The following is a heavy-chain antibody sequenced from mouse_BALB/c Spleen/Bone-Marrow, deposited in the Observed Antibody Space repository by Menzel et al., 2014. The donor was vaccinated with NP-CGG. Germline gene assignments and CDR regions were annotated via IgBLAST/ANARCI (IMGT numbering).Heavy chain of an antibody. CDR3: ARADYYGSSSYYYAMDY. D-gene: IGHD1-1*01. J-gene: IGHJ4*01. CDR1: GFSLTSYG. Sequence: VQLQQSGPGLVSPSQRLSIPCTVSGFSLTSYGVHWVRQPPGKGLEWLGVIWAGGRTNYNSALVSRLSISKDNSKSQVFLKMNSLQTDDTAMYYCARADYYGSSSYYYAMDYWGQGTSVTVSS. V-gene: IGHV2-9*02. CDR2: IWAGGRT.